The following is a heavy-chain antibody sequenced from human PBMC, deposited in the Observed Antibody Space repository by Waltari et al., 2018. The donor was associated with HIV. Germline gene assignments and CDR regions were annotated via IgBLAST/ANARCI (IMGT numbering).Heavy chain of an antibody. D-gene: IGHD3-22*01. V-gene: IGHV1-18*01. Sequence: QVNLVQSGAELRKPGASVTVSCQASGYTFTNSGITWVRQAPGQGLEWMGWISGYNGDTKYAQKVLGRVTMTTDTSTSTAYLEMGSLRFGDTAVYYCARDHYYGSSGYYSDYWGQGTLVTVSS. CDR3: ARDHYYGSSGYYSDY. CDR2: ISGYNGDT. J-gene: IGHJ4*02. CDR1: GYTFTNSG.